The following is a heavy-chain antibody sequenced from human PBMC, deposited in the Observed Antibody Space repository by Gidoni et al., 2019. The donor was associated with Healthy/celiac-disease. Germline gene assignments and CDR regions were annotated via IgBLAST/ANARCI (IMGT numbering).Heavy chain of an antibody. V-gene: IGHV3-15*01. Sequence: EVQLVESGGGLVKPGGSLRLTCAASGFTFSNAWMSWVRPAPGKGLEWVGRIKSKTDGGTTDYAAPVKGRFTISRDDSKNTLYLQMNSLKTEDTAVYYCTTVPDGYSPGGYWGQGTLVTVSS. J-gene: IGHJ4*02. CDR1: GFTFSNAW. CDR2: IKSKTDGGTT. D-gene: IGHD2-15*01. CDR3: TTVPDGYSPGGY.